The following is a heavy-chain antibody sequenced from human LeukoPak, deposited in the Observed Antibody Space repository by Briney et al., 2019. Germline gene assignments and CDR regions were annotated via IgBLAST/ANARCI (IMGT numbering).Heavy chain of an antibody. J-gene: IGHJ4*02. CDR1: GGTFSSYA. D-gene: IGHD3-22*01. CDR2: IIPIFGTA. Sequence: SVKVSCKASGGTFSSYAISWVRQAPGQGLEWMGGIIPIFGTANYAQKFQGRVTITADKSTSTAYMELSSLRSEDTAVYYCARSLYDSSGYYQSYFDYWGQGTLVTVSS. V-gene: IGHV1-69*06. CDR3: ARSLYDSSGYYQSYFDY.